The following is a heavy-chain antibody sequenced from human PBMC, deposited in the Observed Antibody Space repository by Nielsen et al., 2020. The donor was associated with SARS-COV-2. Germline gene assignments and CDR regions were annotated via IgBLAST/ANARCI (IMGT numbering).Heavy chain of an antibody. Sequence: GGSLRLSCAPSGFTFSDYYMSWIRQAPGKGLEWVSYISSSSSYTNYADSVKGRFTISRDNSKNTLYLQMNSLRAEDTAVYYCAKARSGWSPFDYWGQGTLVTVSS. J-gene: IGHJ4*02. CDR2: ISSSSSYT. D-gene: IGHD6-19*01. CDR3: AKARSGWSPFDY. CDR1: GFTFSDYY. V-gene: IGHV3-11*05.